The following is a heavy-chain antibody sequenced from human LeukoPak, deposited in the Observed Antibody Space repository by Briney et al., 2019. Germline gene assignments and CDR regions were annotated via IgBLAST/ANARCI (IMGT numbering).Heavy chain of an antibody. CDR3: ARGRLSLYRKHYWYFDL. J-gene: IGHJ2*01. Sequence: SETLSLTCTVSGGSISSYYWSWIRQPAVKGLEWIGRIYTSGSTNYNPSLKSRVTISVDTSKNQFSLKLSSVTAADTAVYYCARGRLSLYRKHYWYFDLWGRGTLVTVSS. V-gene: IGHV4-4*07. D-gene: IGHD3-16*02. CDR1: GGSISSYY. CDR2: IYTSGST.